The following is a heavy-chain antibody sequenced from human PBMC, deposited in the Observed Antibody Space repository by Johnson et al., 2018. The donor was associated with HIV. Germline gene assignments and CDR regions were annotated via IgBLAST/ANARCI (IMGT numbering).Heavy chain of an antibody. Sequence: INWNGGSTGYVDSVKGRFNISRDNAKNSLYLQINSLRAEDTALYYCTRGGRLQLAGAFDIWGQGTMVTVSS. CDR3: TRGGRLQLAGAFDI. V-gene: IGHV3-20*03. J-gene: IGHJ3*02. CDR2: INWNGGST. D-gene: IGHD5-24*01.